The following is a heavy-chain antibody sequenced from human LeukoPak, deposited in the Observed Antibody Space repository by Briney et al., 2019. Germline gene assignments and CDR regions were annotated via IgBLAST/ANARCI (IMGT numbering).Heavy chain of an antibody. V-gene: IGHV4-59*01. CDR2: IYYSGST. D-gene: IGHD2-2*01. CDR1: GGSISHYY. J-gene: IGHJ3*01. Sequence: PSETLSLTCTVSGGSISHYYWTWIRQPPGKGLEWIGYIYYSGSTTYNPSLKSRVAMSVDTSKNQFSLKLSSVTAADTAVYYCARGAVCSRTSCFLRPFDLWGQWTMVTVS. CDR3: ARGAVCSRTSCFLRPFDL.